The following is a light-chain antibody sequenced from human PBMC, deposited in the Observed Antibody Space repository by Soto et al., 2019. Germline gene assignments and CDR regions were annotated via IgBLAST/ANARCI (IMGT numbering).Light chain of an antibody. J-gene: IGLJ2*01. CDR1: SSNIGNNY. CDR3: GTWDSSLSDVV. V-gene: IGLV1-51*02. Sequence: QSALTQPPSVSAAPGQRVTISCSGGSSNIGNNYVSWYQQLPGTAPKLLIYENYKRPSGIPDRFSGSKSGTSATLGITGLQTGDEADYYCGTWDSSLSDVVFGGGTKVTVL. CDR2: ENY.